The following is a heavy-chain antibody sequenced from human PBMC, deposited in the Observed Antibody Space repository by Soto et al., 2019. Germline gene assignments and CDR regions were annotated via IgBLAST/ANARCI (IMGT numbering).Heavy chain of an antibody. D-gene: IGHD6-13*01. CDR3: AGDIAAARMALGT. CDR1: GYTFTSYG. J-gene: IGHJ5*02. V-gene: IGHV1-18*01. CDR2: ISAYNGNT. Sequence: QVQLVQSGAEAKKPGASVKVSCKASGYTFTSYGISWVRQAPGQGLEWMGWISAYNGNTNYAQKLQGTVIMTTATSTNTAYMELRSLKSADTAVYYCAGDIAAARMALGTWGQGTVVTVSS.